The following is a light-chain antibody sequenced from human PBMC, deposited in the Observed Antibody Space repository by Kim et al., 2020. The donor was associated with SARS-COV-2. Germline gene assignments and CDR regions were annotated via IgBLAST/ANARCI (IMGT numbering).Light chain of an antibody. J-gene: IGKJ4*01. CDR3: QQRSNWLT. Sequence: LSWSPGERATLTCRASQSVSSYLAWYQQKPGQAPRLLIYDASNRATGIPARFSGSGSGTDFTLTISSLEPEDFAVYYCQQRSNWLTFGGGTKVEI. CDR2: DAS. CDR1: QSVSSY. V-gene: IGKV3-11*01.